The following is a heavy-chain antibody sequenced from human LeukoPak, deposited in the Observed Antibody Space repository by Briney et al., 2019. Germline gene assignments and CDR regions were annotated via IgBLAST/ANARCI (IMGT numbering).Heavy chain of an antibody. D-gene: IGHD2-15*01. J-gene: IGHJ5*02. CDR2: ISSSSSTI. V-gene: IGHV3-48*04. CDR3: ARDQYGHCSGGSCYSSWFDP. CDR1: GFTFSSYS. Sequence: GGSLRLSCAASGFTFSSYSMNWVRQAPGKGLEWVSYISSSSSTIYYADSVKGRFTISRDNAKNSLYLQMNSLRAEDTAVYYCARDQYGHCSGGSCYSSWFDPWGQGTLVTVSS.